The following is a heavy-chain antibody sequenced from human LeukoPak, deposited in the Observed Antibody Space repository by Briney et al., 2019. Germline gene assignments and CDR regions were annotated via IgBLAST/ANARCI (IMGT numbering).Heavy chain of an antibody. CDR3: ARATGTMRISNVRAGREHFYYSMDV. V-gene: IGHV3-7*01. CDR1: GFTFSNFA. Sequence: GGSLRLSCAASGFTFSNFAMSWVRQAPGKGLEWVAYIKQDGNDVSYAGSVKGRFTISRDNADNSLFLEMNRLRGEDSALYYCARATGTMRISNVRAGREHFYYSMDVWGKGTAVIVSS. CDR2: IKQDGNDV. J-gene: IGHJ6*03. D-gene: IGHD4-17*01.